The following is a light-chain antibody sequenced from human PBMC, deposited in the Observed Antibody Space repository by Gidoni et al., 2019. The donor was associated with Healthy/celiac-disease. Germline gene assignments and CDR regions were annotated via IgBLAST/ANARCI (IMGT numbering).Light chain of an antibody. Sequence: EIVLTQSPATLSLSPGERATLSCRASQSVSSYLAWYQQKPGQAPRLLIYDASTRATGIPASFSGSGSGTVFTLTISSLEPEDFAVYYCQQRSNWPPTFGPGTKVDIK. V-gene: IGKV3-11*01. CDR1: QSVSSY. J-gene: IGKJ3*01. CDR3: QQRSNWPPT. CDR2: DAS.